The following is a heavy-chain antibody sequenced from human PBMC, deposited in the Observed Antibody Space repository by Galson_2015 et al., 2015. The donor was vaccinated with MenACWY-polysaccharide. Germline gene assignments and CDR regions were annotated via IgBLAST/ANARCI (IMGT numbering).Heavy chain of an antibody. CDR2: IYYRAKWYY. CDR1: GDSVASNSAA. J-gene: IGHJ4*02. V-gene: IGHV6-1*01. CDR3: AREVHGGLFYFDF. Sequence: CALSGDSVASNSAAWNWIRQWPSRGLARLGRIYYRAKWYYNYAVSVKSRITVIPDTCTNQFSLQLNSVTPENTAVYYCAREVHGGLFYFDFWGPGTLVTVSS. D-gene: IGHD4-23*01.